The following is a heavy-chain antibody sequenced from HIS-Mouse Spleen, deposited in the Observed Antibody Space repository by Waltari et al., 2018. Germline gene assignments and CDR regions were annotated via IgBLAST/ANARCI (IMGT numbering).Heavy chain of an antibody. CDR1: GYPFTRSD. V-gene: IGHV1-2*02. D-gene: IGHD7-27*01. Sequence: QVQLVQSGAEVKKPGASVKVSCKASGYPFTRSDKPWVRQAPGQGLEWMGWINPNSGGTNYAQKFQGRVTMTRDTSISTAYMELSRLRSDDTAVYYCARAGDDHFDYWGQGTLVTVSS. J-gene: IGHJ4*02. CDR2: INPNSGGT. CDR3: ARAGDDHFDY.